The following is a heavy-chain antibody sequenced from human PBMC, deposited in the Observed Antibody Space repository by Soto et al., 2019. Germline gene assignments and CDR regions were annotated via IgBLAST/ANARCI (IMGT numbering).Heavy chain of an antibody. CDR1: GGSISTGGYY. D-gene: IGHD5-12*01. CDR2: IYYSGST. V-gene: IGHV4-31*03. J-gene: IGHJ6*02. CDR3: ARSRGYSAYDGYYYAMDV. Sequence: SETLSLTCTVSGGSISTGGYYWSWIRQHPGKGLEWIGYIYYSGSTYYTPSLKSRVTISVDTSKNQFSLRLTSVTAADTAVYYCARSRGYSAYDGYYYAMDVWGQGTTGTVSS.